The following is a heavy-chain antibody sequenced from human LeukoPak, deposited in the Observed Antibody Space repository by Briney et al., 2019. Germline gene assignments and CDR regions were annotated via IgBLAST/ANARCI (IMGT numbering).Heavy chain of an antibody. Sequence: GASVKVSCKASGYTFTSYGISWVRQAPGQGLEWMGWISAYNGNTNYAQKLQGRVTMTTDTSTSTAYMELRSLRSDDTAVYYCARCDSYGYDYYYYYMDVWGKGTTVTVSS. J-gene: IGHJ6*03. V-gene: IGHV1-18*01. CDR1: GYTFTSYG. CDR2: ISAYNGNT. D-gene: IGHD5-18*01. CDR3: ARCDSYGYDYYYYYMDV.